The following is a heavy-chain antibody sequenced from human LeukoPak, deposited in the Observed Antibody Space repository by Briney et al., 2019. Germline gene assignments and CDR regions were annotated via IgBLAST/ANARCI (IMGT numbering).Heavy chain of an antibody. D-gene: IGHD5-18*01. J-gene: IGHJ4*02. CDR2: IIPIFGTA. CDR1: GGTFSSYA. V-gene: IGHV1-69*05. CDR3: ARDQTGRGYSYGYYAY. Sequence: SVKVSCKASGGTFSSYAISWVRQAPGQGLEWMGRIIPIFGTANYAPKFQGRVTITTDESTSTAYMELSSLRSEDTAVYYCARDQTGRGYSYGYYAYWGQGTLVTVSS.